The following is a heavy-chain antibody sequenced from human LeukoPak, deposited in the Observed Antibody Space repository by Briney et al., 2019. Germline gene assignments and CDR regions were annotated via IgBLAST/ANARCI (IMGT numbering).Heavy chain of an antibody. Sequence: SETLSLTCAVSVGSISSGNWWSWVRPSPGKGLEWIGEIYHNGTPNYNPSLKSRVTISADTFKNHFSLKLTSVTAADTAVYYCATAPILRGEGGEHYKYGMDVWGQGTTVIVSS. J-gene: IGHJ6*02. CDR3: ATAPILRGEGGEHYKYGMDV. CDR1: VGSISSGNW. D-gene: IGHD2-2*02. V-gene: IGHV4-4*02. CDR2: IYHNGTP.